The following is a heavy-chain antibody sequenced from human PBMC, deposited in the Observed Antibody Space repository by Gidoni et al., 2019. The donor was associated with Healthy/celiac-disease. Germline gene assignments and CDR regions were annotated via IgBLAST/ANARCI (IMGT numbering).Heavy chain of an antibody. V-gene: IGHV1-46*01. CDR1: GYTFTSYY. CDR2: INPSGGST. J-gene: IGHJ6*03. Sequence: QVQLVQSGAEVKKPGASVKVSCKASGYTFTSYYMHWVRQAPGQGLEWMGIINPSGGSTSYAQKFQGRVTMTRDTSTSTVYMELSSLRSEDTAVYYCARETRYCSSTSCPHYYYYYYMDVWGKGTTVTVSS. CDR3: ARETRYCSSTSCPHYYYYYYMDV. D-gene: IGHD2-2*01.